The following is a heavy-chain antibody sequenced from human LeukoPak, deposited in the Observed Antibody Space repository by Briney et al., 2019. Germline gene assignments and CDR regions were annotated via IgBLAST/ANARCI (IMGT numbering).Heavy chain of an antibody. CDR1: GFTFSSYE. CDR3: AKVVTGYCSTTSCPFDS. D-gene: IGHD2-2*01. J-gene: IGHJ4*02. Sequence: GGSLRLSCAASGFTFSSYEMNWVRQAPGKGLEWVSYISSSGSTIYYADSVKGRFTISRDNAKNSLYLQMNSLRAEDTAVYYCAKVVTGYCSTTSCPFDSWGQGTLVTVSS. CDR2: ISSSGSTI. V-gene: IGHV3-48*03.